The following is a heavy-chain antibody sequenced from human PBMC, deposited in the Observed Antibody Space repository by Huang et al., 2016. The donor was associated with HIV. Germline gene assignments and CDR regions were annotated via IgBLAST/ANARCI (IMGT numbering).Heavy chain of an antibody. CDR2: IRAYNGNT. CDR1: GYTFTSYV. J-gene: IGHJ4*02. CDR3: ARSWFGELLYPPDY. V-gene: IGHV1-18*01. Sequence: QVQLVQSGAEVKKPGASVKVSCKASGYTFTSYVISWVRQAPGQGLECMGGIRAYNGNTNYTQKFQDRVTMTTDTSTRTAYMELRSLRFDDTAVYYCARSWFGELLYPPDYWGQGTLVTVSS. D-gene: IGHD3-10*01.